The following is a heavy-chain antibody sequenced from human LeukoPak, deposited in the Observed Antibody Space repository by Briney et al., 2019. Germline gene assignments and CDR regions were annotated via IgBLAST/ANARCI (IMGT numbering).Heavy chain of an antibody. V-gene: IGHV3-7*01. J-gene: IGHJ4*02. CDR1: GFIFSSYW. CDR3: ARDRGVWFGELNY. CDR2: IKQDGSEK. Sequence: GGSLRLSCAASGFIFSSYWMSWVRQAPGKGLEWVANIKQDGSEKYYVDSVKGRFTISRDNAKNSLYLQMNSLRAEDTAVYYCARDRGVWFGELNYWGQGTLVTVSS. D-gene: IGHD3-10*01.